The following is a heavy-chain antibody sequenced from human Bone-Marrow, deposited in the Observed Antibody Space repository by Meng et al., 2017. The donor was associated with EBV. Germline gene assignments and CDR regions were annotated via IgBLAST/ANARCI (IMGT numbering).Heavy chain of an antibody. CDR3: ARDVYASGTYRADP. J-gene: IGHJ5*02. CDR1: GYTFTRYD. CDR2: MDPNSGNT. V-gene: IGHV1-8*01. D-gene: IGHD3-10*01. Sequence: QVQLVQSGAEGKKPGASGKVSCKASGYTFTRYDINWVRQATGQGLGWMGWMDPNSGNTGFAQKFQGRVTMTRNTSISTAYMELSALTSEDTAVYYCARDVYASGTYRADPWGQGTLVTVSS.